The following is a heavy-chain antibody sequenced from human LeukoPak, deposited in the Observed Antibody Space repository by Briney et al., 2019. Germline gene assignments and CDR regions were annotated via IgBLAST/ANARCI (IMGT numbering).Heavy chain of an antibody. Sequence: GGSLRLSCTASGFTFGDYAMSWFRQAPGKGLEWVGFIRSKAYGGTTEYAASVKGRFTISRDDSKSIAYLQMNSLKTEDTAVYYCTTANYYDSGYFQHWGQGTLVTVSS. CDR2: IRSKAYGGTT. CDR3: TTANYYDSGYFQH. J-gene: IGHJ1*01. CDR1: GFTFGDYA. V-gene: IGHV3-49*03. D-gene: IGHD3-10*01.